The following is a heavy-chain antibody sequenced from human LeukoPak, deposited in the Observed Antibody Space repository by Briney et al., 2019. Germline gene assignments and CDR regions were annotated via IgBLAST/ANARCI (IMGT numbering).Heavy chain of an antibody. CDR1: GGSFSGYY. CDR3: ARHRFASPLDS. Sequence: SETLSLTCGVYGGSFSGYYWNWIRQPPGMGLEWIGEINHRGGTGYNPSLKSRVTMSVDTSKDQISLKLSSVAAADTAVYYCARHRFASPLDSWGQGTLVTVSS. V-gene: IGHV4-34*01. CDR2: INHRGGT. J-gene: IGHJ4*02. D-gene: IGHD2-21*01.